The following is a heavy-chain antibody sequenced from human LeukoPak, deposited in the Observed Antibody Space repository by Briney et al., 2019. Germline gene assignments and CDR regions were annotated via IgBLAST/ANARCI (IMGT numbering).Heavy chain of an antibody. D-gene: IGHD3-3*01. CDR2: ISSSSSTI. CDR3: ARDGSPKMAGNYDFWSGYLNWFDP. CDR1: GFTFSNYE. J-gene: IGHJ5*02. Sequence: PGGSLRLSCAASGFTFSNYEMHWVRQAPGKGLEWVSYISSSSSTIYYADSVKGRFTISRDNAKNSLYLHMNSLRAEDTAVYYCARDGSPKMAGNYDFWSGYLNWFDPWGQGTLVTVSS. V-gene: IGHV3-48*01.